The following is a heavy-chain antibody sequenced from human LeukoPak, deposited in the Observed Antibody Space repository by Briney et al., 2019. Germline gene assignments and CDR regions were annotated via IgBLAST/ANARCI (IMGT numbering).Heavy chain of an antibody. CDR2: IHGTGGT. V-gene: IGHV4-4*07. Sequence: PSETLSLTCTVSGGSIIGYYWSWIRQPAGKGLEWIGRIHGTGGTDYNPSLKSRVTMSVDTSKNQFSLKLTSLTAADTAVYYCAKDGSSWPFFDSWGQGTLVTVSS. J-gene: IGHJ4*02. CDR1: GGSIIGYY. CDR3: AKDGSSWPFFDS. D-gene: IGHD6-13*01.